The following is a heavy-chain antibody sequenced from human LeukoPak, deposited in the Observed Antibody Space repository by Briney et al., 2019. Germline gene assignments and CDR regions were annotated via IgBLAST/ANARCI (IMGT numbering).Heavy chain of an antibody. V-gene: IGHV1-69*13. D-gene: IGHD2-15*01. CDR2: IIPIFGTA. CDR1: GGTFISYA. Sequence: SVKVSCKASGGTFISYAISWVRQAPGQGVEWMGGIIPIFGTANYVQKFQGRITITADESTSTAYMELGSLRSEDTAVYYCAREDCSGGSCYSGYWGQGTLVTVSS. CDR3: AREDCSGGSCYSGY. J-gene: IGHJ4*02.